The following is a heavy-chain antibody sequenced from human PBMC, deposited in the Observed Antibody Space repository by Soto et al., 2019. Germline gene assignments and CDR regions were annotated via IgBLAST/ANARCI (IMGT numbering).Heavy chain of an antibody. D-gene: IGHD2-21*01. CDR2: IWYDGSNK. Sequence: QVQLVESGGGVVQPGRSLRLSCAASGFTFSSYGMHWVRQAPGKGLEWVAVIWYDGSNKYYADSMKGRFTISRDNSKNTLYLQMNSLRAEDTAVYYCARDGHIAGGAFDIWGQGTMVTVSS. CDR1: GFTFSSYG. V-gene: IGHV3-33*01. CDR3: ARDGHIAGGAFDI. J-gene: IGHJ3*02.